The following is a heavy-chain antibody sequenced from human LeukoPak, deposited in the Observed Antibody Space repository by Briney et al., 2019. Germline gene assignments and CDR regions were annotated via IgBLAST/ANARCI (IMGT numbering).Heavy chain of an antibody. Sequence: GGSLRLSCAASGFTFSSYRMNWLRQAPGKGLDGVSSISSSSSYIYYADSVKGRFTISRDNAKNSLYLQMNSLRAEDTAVYYCARDHWSGYAFDYWGQGTLVTVSS. CDR1: GFTFSSYR. D-gene: IGHD3-3*01. V-gene: IGHV3-21*01. CDR2: ISSSSSYI. CDR3: ARDHWSGYAFDY. J-gene: IGHJ4*02.